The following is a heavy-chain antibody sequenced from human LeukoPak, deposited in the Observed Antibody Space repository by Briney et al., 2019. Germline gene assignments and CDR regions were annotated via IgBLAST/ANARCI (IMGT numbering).Heavy chain of an antibody. Sequence: ASVKVSCRASDYAFTKYGISWVRQAPGQGLEWMGWISGYNGNTKKAQKFQGRVIMTTDTSTSTAYMELRSLRSDDTAVYYCARMAYDMSTGYFQPNWFDPWGQGTLVTVSS. J-gene: IGHJ5*02. V-gene: IGHV1-18*01. CDR2: ISGYNGNT. CDR1: DYAFTKYG. D-gene: IGHD3-9*01. CDR3: ARMAYDMSTGYFQPNWFDP.